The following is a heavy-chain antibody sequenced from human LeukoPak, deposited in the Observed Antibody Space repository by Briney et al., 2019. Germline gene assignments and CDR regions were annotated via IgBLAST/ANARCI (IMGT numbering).Heavy chain of an antibody. V-gene: IGHV4-38-2*01. D-gene: IGHD6-19*01. J-gene: IGHJ4*02. CDR2: IYHSGST. CDR1: GYSISSGYY. Sequence: SEALSLTCAVSGYSISSGYYWGWIRQPPGKGLEWIGSIYHSGSTYYNPSLKSRVTISVDTSKNQFSLMLSSVTAADTAVYYCARDHLLAVAGFFDYWGQGTLVTVSS. CDR3: ARDHLLAVAGFFDY.